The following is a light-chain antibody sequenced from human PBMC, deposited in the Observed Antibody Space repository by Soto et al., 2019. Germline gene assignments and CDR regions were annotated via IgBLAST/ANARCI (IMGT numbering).Light chain of an antibody. Sequence: IVLTQSPGALAVSPGEVATRSCRASQSVRDNLAWYQQKPGQAPRLLIYRASIRATGVPARFSGSGSGTEFTLTISGLQSEDVSIYFCQHYNFWPHSFGQGTKVDIK. CDR2: RAS. CDR3: QHYNFWPHS. CDR1: QSVRDN. V-gene: IGKV3-15*01. J-gene: IGKJ2*01.